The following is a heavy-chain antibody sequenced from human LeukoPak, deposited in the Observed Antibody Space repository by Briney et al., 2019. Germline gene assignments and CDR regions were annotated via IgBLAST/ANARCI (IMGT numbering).Heavy chain of an antibody. CDR3: ARDAPPSYDYVWGSYRHNWFDP. D-gene: IGHD3-16*02. V-gene: IGHV4-39*07. Sequence: KPSETLSLTCTVSGGSISSSSYYWGWIRQPPGKGLEWIGSIYYSGSTYYNPSLKSRVTISVDTSKNQFSLKLSSVTAADTAVYYCARDAPPSYDYVWGSYRHNWFDPWGQGTLVTVSS. CDR2: IYYSGST. CDR1: GGSISSSSYY. J-gene: IGHJ5*02.